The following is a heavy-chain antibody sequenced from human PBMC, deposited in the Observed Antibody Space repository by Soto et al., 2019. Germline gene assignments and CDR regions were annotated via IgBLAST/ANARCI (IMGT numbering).Heavy chain of an antibody. CDR3: ARKKRDYGDYLRFDV. J-gene: IGHJ6*02. D-gene: IGHD4-17*01. CDR2: IYHSGST. V-gene: IGHV4-30-2*01. Sequence: PSETLSLTCAVSGGSISSGGYSWSWIRQPPGKGLEWIGYIYHSGSTYYNPSLKSRVTISVDRSKNQFSLKLSSVTAADTAVYYCARKKRDYGDYLRFDVWGQGTTVTVSS. CDR1: GGSISSGGYS.